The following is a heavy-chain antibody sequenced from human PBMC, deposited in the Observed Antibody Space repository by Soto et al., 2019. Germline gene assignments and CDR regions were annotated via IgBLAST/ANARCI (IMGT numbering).Heavy chain of an antibody. CDR1: GFTFSNAW. J-gene: IGHJ6*02. CDR3: TTDTIFGVVTNYGMDV. D-gene: IGHD3-3*01. V-gene: IGHV3-15*01. Sequence: EVQLVESGGGLVKPGGSLRLSCAASGFTFSNAWMSWVRQAPGKGLEWVGRIKSKTDGGTTDYAAPVKGRFTISRDDLKNTLYLQMNSLKTEDTAVYYCTTDTIFGVVTNYGMDVWGQGTTVTVSS. CDR2: IKSKTDGGTT.